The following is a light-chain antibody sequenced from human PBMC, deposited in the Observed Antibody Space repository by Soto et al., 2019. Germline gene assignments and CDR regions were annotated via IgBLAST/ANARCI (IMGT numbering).Light chain of an antibody. CDR2: DAF. CDR3: QQYGNFPIT. V-gene: IGKV1-33*01. CDR1: QGITNH. Sequence: DIQMTQSPSSLSASVGDRVTITCQASQGITNHLNWYQQKPGKAPNLIIYDAFKLETGVPPRFSGSGSGTDFTFTISSLQPEDIATYYCQQYGNFPITFGQGTRLEIK. J-gene: IGKJ5*01.